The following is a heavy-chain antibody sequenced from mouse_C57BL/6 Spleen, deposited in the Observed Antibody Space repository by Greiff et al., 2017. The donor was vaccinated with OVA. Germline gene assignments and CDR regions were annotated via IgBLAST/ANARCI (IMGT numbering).Heavy chain of an antibody. CDR3: ARRRGDYGNFFDY. CDR2: IYPGDGDT. J-gene: IGHJ2*01. D-gene: IGHD2-1*01. V-gene: IGHV1-80*01. Sequence: VQLQQSGAELVKPGASVKISCKASGYAFSSYWMNWVKQRPGKGLEWIGQIYPGDGDTNYNGKFKGKATLTADKSSSTAYMQLSSLTSEDSAVYFWARRRGDYGNFFDYWGQGTTLTVSS. CDR1: GYAFSSYW.